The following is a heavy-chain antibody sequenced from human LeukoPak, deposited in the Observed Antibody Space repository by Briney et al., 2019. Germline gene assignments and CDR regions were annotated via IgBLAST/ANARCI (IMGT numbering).Heavy chain of an antibody. D-gene: IGHD3-22*01. V-gene: IGHV5-51*01. CDR2: IYPGDSDT. CDR1: GYSFTSYW. J-gene: IGHJ3*02. CDR3: ARHRVPYYYDSGGWDAFDI. Sequence: GESLKISCKGSGYSFTSYWIGWVRQMPGKGLEWMGIIYPGDSDTRYSPSFQGQVTISADKSISTAYLQWSSLKASDTAMYYCARHRVPYYYDSGGWDAFDIWGQGTMVTVSS.